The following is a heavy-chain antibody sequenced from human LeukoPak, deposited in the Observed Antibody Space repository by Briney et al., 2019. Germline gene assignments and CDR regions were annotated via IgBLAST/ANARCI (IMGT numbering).Heavy chain of an antibody. J-gene: IGHJ4*02. Sequence: ASVKVSCKASGYTFTGYYMHWVRQAPGPGLEWMGWINPNSGGTNYAQKFQGRVTMTRDTSIGTAYMELSRLRSDDTAVYYCARVGPGIAAAFGYWGQGTLVTVSS. CDR1: GYTFTGYY. D-gene: IGHD6-13*01. CDR2: INPNSGGT. V-gene: IGHV1-2*02. CDR3: ARVGPGIAAAFGY.